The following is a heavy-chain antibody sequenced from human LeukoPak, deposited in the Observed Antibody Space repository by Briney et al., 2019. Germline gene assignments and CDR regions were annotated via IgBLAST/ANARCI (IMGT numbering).Heavy chain of an antibody. J-gene: IGHJ4*02. D-gene: IGHD3-3*01. CDR2: IKQGESEK. V-gene: IGHV3-7*05. CDR3: ARDFYDYWRAPGY. Sequence: PGGSLRLSCAASGFTFSTYWMSWVRQAPGKGLEWVSNIKQGESEKHYVDSVKGRFTISRDNSKDSVYLQMNSLRAEDTAVYYCARDFYDYWRAPGYWGQGTLVTVSS. CDR1: GFTFSTYW.